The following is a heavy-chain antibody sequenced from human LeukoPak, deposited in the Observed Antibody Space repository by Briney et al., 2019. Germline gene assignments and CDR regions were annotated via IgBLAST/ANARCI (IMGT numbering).Heavy chain of an antibody. J-gene: IGHJ6*03. D-gene: IGHD3-3*01. V-gene: IGHV4-39*07. CDR3: ARATFYDFWSGLTHYYYYYMDV. Sequence: SETLSLTCTVSGGSISSSSYYWGWIRQPPGKGLEWIGSIYYSGGTYYNPSLKSRVTISVDTSKNQFSLKLSSVTAADTAVYYCARATFYDFWSGLTHYYYYYMDVWGKGTTVTVSS. CDR2: IYYSGGT. CDR1: GGSISSSSYY.